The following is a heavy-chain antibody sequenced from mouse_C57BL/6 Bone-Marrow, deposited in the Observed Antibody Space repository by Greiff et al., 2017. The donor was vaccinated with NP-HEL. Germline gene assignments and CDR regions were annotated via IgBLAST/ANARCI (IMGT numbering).Heavy chain of an antibody. V-gene: IGHV1-61*01. Sequence: QVQLQQPGAELVRPGSSVKLSCKASGYTFTSYWMDWVKQRPGQGLEWIGNIYPSDSAPHYNQKFKDKATLTVDKSSSTAYMQLSSLTSEDSAVYYCARGLGPAWFAYWGQGTLVTVSA. J-gene: IGHJ3*01. CDR2: IYPSDSAP. CDR1: GYTFTSYW. D-gene: IGHD4-1*01. CDR3: ARGLGPAWFAY.